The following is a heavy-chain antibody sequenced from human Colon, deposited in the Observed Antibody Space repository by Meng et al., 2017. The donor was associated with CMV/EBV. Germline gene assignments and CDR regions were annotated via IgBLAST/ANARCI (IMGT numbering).Heavy chain of an antibody. J-gene: IGHJ4*02. D-gene: IGHD3-10*01. V-gene: IGHV7-4-1*02. Sequence: SGYSFVSYAMHWVRQAPGQGLEWMGWINTNTGNQTYAKGFTGRFVFSSDTSVSTASLQINSLKAEDTGVYYCAREYYGSASYYNFDYWGQGTLVTVSS. CDR3: AREYYGSASYYNFDY. CDR2: INTNTGNQ. CDR1: GYSFVSYA.